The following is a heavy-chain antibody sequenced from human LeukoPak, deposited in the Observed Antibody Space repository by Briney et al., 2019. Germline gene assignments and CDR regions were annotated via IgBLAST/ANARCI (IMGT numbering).Heavy chain of an antibody. CDR1: GGSISSYY. CDR3: ARGYCSSTSCPPAFDI. Sequence: SETLSLTCTVSGGSISSYYWSWIRQPPGKGLEWIGRIYTSGSTNYNPSLKSRVTMSVDTSKNQFSLKLSSVTAADTAVYYCARGYCSSTSCPPAFDIWGQGTMVTVSS. D-gene: IGHD2-2*01. V-gene: IGHV4-4*07. J-gene: IGHJ3*02. CDR2: IYTSGST.